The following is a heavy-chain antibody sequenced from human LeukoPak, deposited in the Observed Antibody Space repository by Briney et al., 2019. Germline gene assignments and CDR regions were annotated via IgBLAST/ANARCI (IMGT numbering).Heavy chain of an antibody. Sequence: SETLSLTCTVSGGSISSGSYYWSWIRQPAGKGLEWIGRIYTSGSTNYNPSLKSRVTISVDTSKNQFSLKLSSVTAADTAVYYCASAIGGFDYWGQGTLVTVSS. D-gene: IGHD3-16*01. J-gene: IGHJ4*02. CDR2: IYTSGST. CDR1: GGSISSGSYY. V-gene: IGHV4-61*02. CDR3: ASAIGGFDY.